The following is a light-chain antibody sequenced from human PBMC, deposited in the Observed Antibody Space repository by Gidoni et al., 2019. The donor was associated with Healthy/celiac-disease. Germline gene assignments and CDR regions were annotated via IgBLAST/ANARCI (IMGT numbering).Light chain of an antibody. CDR1: NIGSKS. CDR2: DDS. Sequence: SYVLTQPPLVSVASGPTARITCGGNNIGSKSVHWYQQKPGQAPLLVVYDDSDRPSGIPERFSGSNAGNTATLTISRVEAGDEADYYCQVWDSSSDLHVVFGGGTKLTVL. V-gene: IGLV3-21*02. J-gene: IGLJ2*01. CDR3: QVWDSSSDLHVV.